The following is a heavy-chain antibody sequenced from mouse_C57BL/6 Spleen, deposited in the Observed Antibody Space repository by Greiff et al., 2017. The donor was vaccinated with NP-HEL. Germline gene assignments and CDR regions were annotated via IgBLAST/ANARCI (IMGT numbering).Heavy chain of an antibody. Sequence: VQLQQPGAELVKPGASVKLSCKASGYTFTSYWMHWVKQRPGQGLEWIGMIHPNSGSTNYNEKFKSKATLTVDKSSSTAYMQLSSLTSEDSAVYYCARGDGYYDRGYYFDYWGQGTTLTVSS. J-gene: IGHJ2*01. D-gene: IGHD2-3*01. CDR3: ARGDGYYDRGYYFDY. CDR1: GYTFTSYW. CDR2: IHPNSGST. V-gene: IGHV1-64*01.